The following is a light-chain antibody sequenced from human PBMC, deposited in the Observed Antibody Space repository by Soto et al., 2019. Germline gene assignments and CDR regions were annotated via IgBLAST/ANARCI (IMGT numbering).Light chain of an antibody. V-gene: IGLV1-44*01. J-gene: IGLJ3*02. CDR2: SNN. CDR3: AAWDESLSGRV. Sequence: QPVLTQPPSASGTPGQRVTISCSGSSSNIGSHPVNWYQQVPGTAPKLLIYSNNQRPSGVPDRFSGSKSGTSASLAIGGLQSEDEADYYCAAWDESLSGRVFGGGTKLTVL. CDR1: SSNIGSHP.